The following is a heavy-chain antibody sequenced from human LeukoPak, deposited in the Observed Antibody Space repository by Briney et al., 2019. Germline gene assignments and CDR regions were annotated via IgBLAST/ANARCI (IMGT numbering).Heavy chain of an antibody. CDR2: IHHSGTT. D-gene: IGHD3-9*01. V-gene: IGHV4-4*02. Sequence: PSETLSLTCTVSGGSISSNNWWSWVRQPPGKGLEWIGEIHHSGTTNYKPSLKSRVTISVDKSKNRFSLRLSSVTAADTAVYYCTSRRYLDVWGQGTTVTVSS. J-gene: IGHJ6*02. CDR3: TSRRYLDV. CDR1: GGSISSNNW.